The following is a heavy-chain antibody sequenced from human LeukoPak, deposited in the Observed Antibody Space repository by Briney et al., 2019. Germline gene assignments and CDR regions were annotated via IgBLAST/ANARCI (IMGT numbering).Heavy chain of an antibody. D-gene: IGHD5-24*01. CDR2: IYYSGST. Sequence: SETLSLTCTVSGGSISSSSYYWGWIRQPPGQGLEWIGSIYYSGSTYYNPSLKSRVAISVDTSKNQFSPKLSSVTAADTAVYYCARLGNGYNANYFDYWGQGTLVTVSS. CDR3: ARLGNGYNANYFDY. CDR1: GGSISSSSYY. J-gene: IGHJ4*02. V-gene: IGHV4-39*01.